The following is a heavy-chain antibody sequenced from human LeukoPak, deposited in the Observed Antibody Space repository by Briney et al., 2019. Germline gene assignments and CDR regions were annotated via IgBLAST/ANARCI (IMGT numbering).Heavy chain of an antibody. CDR1: GGTFSSYA. D-gene: IGHD5-18*01. CDR2: IIPIFGTA. Sequence: GASVKVSCKASGGTFSSYAISWVRQAPGQGLEWMGGIIPIFGTANYAQKFQGRVTITADKSTSTAYMELSSLRSEDTAVYYCASRYNTGGYSYGSYFDYWGQGTLVTVSS. CDR3: ASRYNTGGYSYGSYFDY. J-gene: IGHJ4*02. V-gene: IGHV1-69*06.